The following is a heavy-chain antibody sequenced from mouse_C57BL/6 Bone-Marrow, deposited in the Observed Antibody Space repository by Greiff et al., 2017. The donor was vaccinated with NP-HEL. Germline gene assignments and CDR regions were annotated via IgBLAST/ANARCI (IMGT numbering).Heavy chain of an antibody. CDR2: ISSGGGFT. CDR3: AREGTGNYYAMDY. D-gene: IGHD4-1*01. Sequence: EVMLVESGGDLVKPGGSLKLSCAASGFTFSSYGMSWVRQTPDKRLEWVATISSGGGFTYYPDSVKGRFTLSRANAKNTLMLQRSRLTSEDTAMYYCAREGTGNYYAMDYWGQGTSVTVSS. CDR1: GFTFSSYG. J-gene: IGHJ4*01. V-gene: IGHV5-6*01.